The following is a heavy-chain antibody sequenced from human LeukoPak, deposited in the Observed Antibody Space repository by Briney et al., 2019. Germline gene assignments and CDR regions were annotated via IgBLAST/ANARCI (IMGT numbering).Heavy chain of an antibody. CDR3: ARLVLVRSDSYSSGWYDE. D-gene: IGHD6-19*01. CDR1: GYTFTSYG. CDR2: ISAYNGNT. J-gene: IGHJ5*02. V-gene: IGHV1-18*01. Sequence: ASVKVSCKASGYTFTSYGISWVRQAPGQGLEWMGWISAYNGNTNYAQKLQGRVTMTTDTSTSTAYMELRSLRSDDTAVYYCARLVLVRSDSYSSGWYDEWGQGTLVTVSS.